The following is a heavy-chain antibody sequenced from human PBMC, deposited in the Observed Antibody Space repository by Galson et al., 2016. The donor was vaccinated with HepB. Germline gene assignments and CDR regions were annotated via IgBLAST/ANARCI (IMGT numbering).Heavy chain of an antibody. Sequence: LSLTCTVSGGSISSGGYYWSWIRQHPGKGLEWIGYIYYSGSTYYNPSLKSRVTISVDASKNQFSLKLSSVTAADTAVYYCARGDTSSWHNWFDPWGQGTLVTVSS. CDR1: GGSISSGGYY. CDR3: ARGDTSSWHNWFDP. CDR2: IYYSGST. J-gene: IGHJ5*02. D-gene: IGHD6-13*01. V-gene: IGHV4-31*03.